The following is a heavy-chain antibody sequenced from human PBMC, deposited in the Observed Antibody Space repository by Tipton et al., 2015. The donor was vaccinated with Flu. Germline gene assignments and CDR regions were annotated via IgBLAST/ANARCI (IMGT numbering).Heavy chain of an antibody. Sequence: QSGAEVKKPGASVKVSCKASGYTFNTYGISWVRQAPGQGLEWMGWISAYTENTNYASRFQGRVTLTTDTSTSTAYMEVRSLRSDDTAVYYCARGEKISLSWFGDFDYWGQGTLVAVSS. D-gene: IGHD3-10*01. J-gene: IGHJ4*02. V-gene: IGHV1-18*01. CDR2: ISAYTENT. CDR3: ARGEKISLSWFGDFDY. CDR1: GYTFNTYG.